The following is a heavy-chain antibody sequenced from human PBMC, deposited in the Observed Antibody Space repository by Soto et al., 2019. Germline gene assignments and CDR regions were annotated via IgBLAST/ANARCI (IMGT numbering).Heavy chain of an antibody. V-gene: IGHV3-21*02. CDR3: ARVAY. J-gene: IGHJ4*02. CDR1: GFTFSRVS. CDR2: ISSGSSDT. Sequence: EVQLVESGGGLVKPGESLRLSCEASGFTFSRVSMNWFRQVPGKGLEWVASISSGSSDTWYADSVRGRFIISRDNAQNSLFLQMSTQRPEDTAMYYCARVAYWGPGTQVSVSS.